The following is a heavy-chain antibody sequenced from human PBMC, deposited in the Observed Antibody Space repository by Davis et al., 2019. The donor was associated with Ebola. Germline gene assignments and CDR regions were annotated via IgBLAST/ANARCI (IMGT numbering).Heavy chain of an antibody. CDR2: ISYDGNNDENTK. D-gene: IGHD4-17*01. J-gene: IGHJ4*02. Sequence: PGGSLRLSCAASGFTFSNYAMHWVRQTPGKGLEWVAVISYDGNNDENTKYYTDSVKGRFTISRDNAKNSLYLQMNSLRAEDTAVYYCARLYGDYGLDYWGQGTLVTVSS. CDR1: GFTFSNYA. CDR3: ARLYGDYGLDY. V-gene: IGHV3-30-3*01.